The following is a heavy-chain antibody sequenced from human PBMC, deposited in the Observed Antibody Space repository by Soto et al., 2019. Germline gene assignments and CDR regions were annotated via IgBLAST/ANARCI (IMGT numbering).Heavy chain of an antibody. CDR1: GGSISSYY. CDR3: ARADFWSGYGEHGMDV. V-gene: IGHV4-59*01. D-gene: IGHD3-3*01. J-gene: IGHJ6*02. CDR2: IYYSGST. Sequence: PSETLSLSSTVSGGSISSYYWRCIRQPPGKGLEWIGYIYYSGSTNYNPSLKSRVTISVDTSKNQFSLKLSSVTAADTAVYYCARADFWSGYGEHGMDVWGQGTTVNVSS.